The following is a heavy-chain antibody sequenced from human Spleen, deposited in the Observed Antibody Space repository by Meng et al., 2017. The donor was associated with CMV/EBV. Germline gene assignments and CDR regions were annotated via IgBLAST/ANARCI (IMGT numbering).Heavy chain of an antibody. D-gene: IGHD1-14*01. CDR1: GFTFSSYS. J-gene: IGHJ4*02. Sequence: GESLKISCAASGFTFSSYSMNWVRQAPGKGLEWVSSISSSSSYIYYADSVKGRFTISRDNAKNSLYLQMNSLRAEDTAVYYCATEPPISQTSSPIRWGQGTLVTVSS. V-gene: IGHV3-21*01. CDR3: ATEPPISQTSSPIR. CDR2: ISSSSSYI.